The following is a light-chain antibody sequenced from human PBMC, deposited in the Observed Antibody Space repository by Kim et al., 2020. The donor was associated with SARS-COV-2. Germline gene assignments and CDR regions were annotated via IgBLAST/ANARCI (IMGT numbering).Light chain of an antibody. V-gene: IGKV3-15*01. Sequence: EIVMTQSPATLSVSPGERATLSCRASQSVSSSVAWFLQKRGQAPTLLIYGASTRATGIPARFTGSGSGTEFTLTISSLQSEDFAVYYCKQYNKWPRTFGQGTKVDIK. CDR1: QSVSSS. CDR3: KQYNKWPRT. J-gene: IGKJ1*01. CDR2: GAS.